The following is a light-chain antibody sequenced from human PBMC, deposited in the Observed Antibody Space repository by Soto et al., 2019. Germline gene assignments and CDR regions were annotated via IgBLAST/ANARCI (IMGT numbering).Light chain of an antibody. V-gene: IGKV1-5*03. J-gene: IGKJ1*01. CDR1: QTISSW. CDR3: QHYNRYSEA. Sequence: DIQMTQSPSTLSGSVGDRVTITCRASQTISSWLALYQQKPGKAPKLLIYKASTLQSGVPSRFSGSGSGTEFTLTISSLERNDFATYYCQHYNRYSEAFGQGTKVDI. CDR2: KAS.